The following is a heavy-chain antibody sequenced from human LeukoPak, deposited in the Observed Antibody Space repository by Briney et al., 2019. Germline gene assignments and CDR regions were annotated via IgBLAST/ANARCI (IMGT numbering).Heavy chain of an antibody. J-gene: IGHJ4*02. D-gene: IGHD3-22*01. Sequence: GRSLRLSCAASGFTSDDYAMHWIRQAPGKGLEWVSGISWNSGSIGYEDSVKGRFTISRDNAKNSLYLQMNSLRAEDMALYYCARAYYYDSSGYGASYYFDYWGQGTLVTVSS. V-gene: IGHV3-9*02. CDR1: GFTSDDYA. CDR2: ISWNSGSI. CDR3: ARAYYYDSSGYGASYYFDY.